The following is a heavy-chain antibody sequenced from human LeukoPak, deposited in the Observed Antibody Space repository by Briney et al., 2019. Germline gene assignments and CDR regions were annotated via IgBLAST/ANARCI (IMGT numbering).Heavy chain of an antibody. CDR3: AKGQRFYGEYYFDY. V-gene: IGHV3-23*01. J-gene: IGHJ4*02. CDR1: GFTFSSYA. D-gene: IGHD4-17*01. CDR2: ISDSGSST. Sequence: GGSLRLSCAASGFTFSSYAMSWVRQAPGKGLEWVSAISDSGSSTYYADSVKGRFTISRDNSKNTLHLQMNSLRAEDTAIYYCAKGQRFYGEYYFDYWGQGTLVTVSS.